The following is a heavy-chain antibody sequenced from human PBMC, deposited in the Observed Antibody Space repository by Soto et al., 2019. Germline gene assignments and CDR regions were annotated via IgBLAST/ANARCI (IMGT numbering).Heavy chain of an antibody. CDR2: ISGSGGST. J-gene: IGHJ5*02. D-gene: IGHD3-3*01. CDR1: GFTFSSYA. Sequence: PGGSLRLSCAASGFTFSSYAMSWVRQAPGKGLEWVSAISGSGGSTYYADSVKGRFTISRDNSKNTLYLQMNSLRAEDTAVYYCAKEPSKNYDFWSGYLNWFDPWGQGTLVTSPQ. CDR3: AKEPSKNYDFWSGYLNWFDP. V-gene: IGHV3-23*01.